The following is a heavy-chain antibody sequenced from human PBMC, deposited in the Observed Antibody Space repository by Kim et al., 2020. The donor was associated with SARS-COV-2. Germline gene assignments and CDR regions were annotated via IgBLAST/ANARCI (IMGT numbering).Heavy chain of an antibody. CDR2: IYYSGST. J-gene: IGHJ4*02. CDR3: ASYDSSGYYSGPADY. CDR1: GGSISSSSYY. V-gene: IGHV4-39*07. Sequence: SETLSLTCTVSGGSISSSSYYWGWIRQPPGKGLEWIGSIYYSGSTYYNPSLKSRVTISVDTSKNQFSLKLSSVTAADTAVYCCASYDSSGYYSGPADYWGQGTLVTVSS. D-gene: IGHD3-22*01.